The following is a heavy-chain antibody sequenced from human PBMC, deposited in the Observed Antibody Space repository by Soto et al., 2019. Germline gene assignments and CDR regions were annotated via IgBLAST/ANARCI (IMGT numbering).Heavy chain of an antibody. CDR1: GFTFSSYG. V-gene: IGHV3-30*03. J-gene: IGHJ6*02. D-gene: IGHD3-3*01. CDR2: ISYDGSNK. CDR3: ARETLATPDFWDPYYYYGMDV. Sequence: GGSLRLSCAASGFTFSSYGMHWVRQAPGKGLEWVAVISYDGSNKYYADSVKGRFTISRDNSKNMLYLQMNSLRAEDTAVYYCARETLATPDFWDPYYYYGMDVWGQGTTVTVSS.